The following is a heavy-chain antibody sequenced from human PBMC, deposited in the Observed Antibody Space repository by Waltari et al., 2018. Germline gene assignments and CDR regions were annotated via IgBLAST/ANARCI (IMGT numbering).Heavy chain of an antibody. CDR3: AREGTQQLVRDY. V-gene: IGHV4-31*03. CDR2: IYYSGST. D-gene: IGHD6-13*01. CDR1: GGSISSGGYY. J-gene: IGHJ4*02. Sequence: QVQLQESGPGLVKPSQTLSITCTVSGGSISSGGYYWSWIRQHPGKGLEWIGYIYYSGSTYYNPSLKSRVTISVDTSKNQFSLKLSSVTAADTAVYYCAREGTQQLVRDYWGQGTLVTVSS.